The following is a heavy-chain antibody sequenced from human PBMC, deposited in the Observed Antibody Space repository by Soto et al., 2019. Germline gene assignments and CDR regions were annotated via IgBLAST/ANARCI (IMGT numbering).Heavy chain of an antibody. V-gene: IGHV1-3*01. CDR2: INAGNGNT. D-gene: IGHD3-3*01. J-gene: IGHJ6*02. Sequence: ASVKVSCKASGYTFTSYAMHWLRQAPGQRLEWMGWINAGNGNTKYSQKFQGRVTITRDTSASTAYMELSSLRSEDTAVYYCARARITIFGVADGMDVWGQGTTVTVSS. CDR3: ARARITIFGVADGMDV. CDR1: GYTFTSYA.